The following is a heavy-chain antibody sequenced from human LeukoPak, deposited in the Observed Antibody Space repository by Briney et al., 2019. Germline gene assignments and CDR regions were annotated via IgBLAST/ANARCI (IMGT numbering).Heavy chain of an antibody. Sequence: SETLSLTCSVSGDSITTDYYWGWIRQPPGKGLEWIGYVYYNGGAYYNPSLKSRVTISVDTSKNQFSLKLSSVTTADTAVYYCARDALRGSLDYWGQGTMVTVSS. CDR2: VYYNGGA. V-gene: IGHV4-59*01. J-gene: IGHJ4*02. CDR3: ARDALRGSLDY. CDR1: GDSITTDYY.